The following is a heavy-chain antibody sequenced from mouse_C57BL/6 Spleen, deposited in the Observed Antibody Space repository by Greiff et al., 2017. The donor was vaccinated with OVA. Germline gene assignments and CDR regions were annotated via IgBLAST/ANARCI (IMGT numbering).Heavy chain of an antibody. V-gene: IGHV1-75*01. D-gene: IGHD1-1*01. CDR3: ARRYGSSYEGYFDY. J-gene: IGHJ2*01. CDR2: IFPGSGST. CDR1: GYTFTDYY. Sequence: QVQLQQSGPELVKPGASVKISCKASGYTFTDYYINWVKQRPGQGLEWIGWIFPGSGSTYYNEKFKGKATLTVDKSSSTAYMLLSSLTSEDSAVYFGARRYGSSYEGYFDYWGQGTTLTVSS.